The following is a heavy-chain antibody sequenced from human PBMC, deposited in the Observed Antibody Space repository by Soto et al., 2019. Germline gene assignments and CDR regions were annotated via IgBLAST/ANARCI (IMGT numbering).Heavy chain of an antibody. D-gene: IGHD5-18*01. CDR2: INPSGGST. CDR3: ARDRTDTAMASYYYYGMDV. CDR1: GYTFTSYY. Sequence: ASVKVFCKASGYTFTSYYMHWVRQAPGQGLEWMGIINPSGGSTSYAQKFQGRVTMTRDTSTSTVYMELSSLRSEDTAVYYCARDRTDTAMASYYYYGMDVWGQGTTVTVSS. V-gene: IGHV1-46*01. J-gene: IGHJ6*02.